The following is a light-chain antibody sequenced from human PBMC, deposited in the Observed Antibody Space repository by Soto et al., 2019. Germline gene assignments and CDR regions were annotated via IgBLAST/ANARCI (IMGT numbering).Light chain of an antibody. CDR1: QNIDIN. Sequence: NTQVSSTTSSFARERAPLSCRASQNIDINIVWYQQKPGQAPRLLIFRASTRATGIPARFSGSGSGTEFTLTISSLQSEDFAVYYCQQYHHWPPITFGQGTRLAI. J-gene: IGKJ5*01. V-gene: IGKV3-15*01. CDR3: QQYHHWPPIT. CDR2: RAS.